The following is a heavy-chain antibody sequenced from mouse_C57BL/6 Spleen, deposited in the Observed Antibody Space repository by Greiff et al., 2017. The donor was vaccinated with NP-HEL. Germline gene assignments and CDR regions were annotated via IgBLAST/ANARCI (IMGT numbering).Heavy chain of an antibody. CDR2: ISSGGSYT. V-gene: IGHV5-6*01. D-gene: IGHD1-1*01. CDR3: ARQRYGSSYEDWYFDV. CDR1: GFTFSSYG. J-gene: IGHJ1*03. Sequence: EVQLVESGGDLVKPGGSLKLSCAASGFTFSSYGMSWVRQTPDKRLEWVATISSGGSYTYYPDSVKGRFTISRDNAKNTLYLQMSSLKSEVTAMYYCARQRYGSSYEDWYFDVWGTGTTVTVSS.